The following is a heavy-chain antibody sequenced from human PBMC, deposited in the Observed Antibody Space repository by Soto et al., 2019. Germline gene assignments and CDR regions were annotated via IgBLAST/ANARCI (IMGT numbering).Heavy chain of an antibody. J-gene: IGHJ5*02. CDR2: INHSGST. CDR3: AMTVVVPAAIQGAYNWFDP. CDR1: GGSFSGYY. D-gene: IGHD2-2*02. V-gene: IGHV4-34*01. Sequence: SETLSLTCAVYGGSFSGYYWSWIRQPPGKGLEWIGEINHSGSTNYNPSLKSRVTISVDTSKNQFSLKLSSVTAADTAVYYCAMTVVVPAAIQGAYNWFDPWGQGTLVTVSP.